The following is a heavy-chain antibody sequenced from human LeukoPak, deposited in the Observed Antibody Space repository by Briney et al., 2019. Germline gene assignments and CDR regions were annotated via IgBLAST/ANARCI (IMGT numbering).Heavy chain of an antibody. CDR3: AKASPGSYYFDY. Sequence: QTGGSLRLSCAASGFTFNNYAMTWVRQAPGRGLEWVSTISSRGDSTYDADSVRGRFTTSRDNSKNTLYLQMNSLRAEDTAVYYCAKASPGSYYFDYWGQGTLVTVSS. CDR2: ISSRGDST. CDR1: GFTFNNYA. J-gene: IGHJ4*02. V-gene: IGHV3-23*01. D-gene: IGHD3-10*01.